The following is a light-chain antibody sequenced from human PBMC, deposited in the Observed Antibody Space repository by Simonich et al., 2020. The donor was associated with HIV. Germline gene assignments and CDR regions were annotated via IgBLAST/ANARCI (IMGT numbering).Light chain of an antibody. Sequence: DIVMTQSPDSLAVSLGERAPINCKSSQTFLYSSNNKNYLAWYKQKPGQPPKLLIYWASTRESGVPDRFSGSGSGTDFTLTISSLQAEDVAVYYCQQYYSTPVTFGPGTKVDIK. CDR1: QTFLYSSNNKNY. CDR3: QQYYSTPVT. CDR2: WAS. J-gene: IGKJ3*01. V-gene: IGKV4-1*01.